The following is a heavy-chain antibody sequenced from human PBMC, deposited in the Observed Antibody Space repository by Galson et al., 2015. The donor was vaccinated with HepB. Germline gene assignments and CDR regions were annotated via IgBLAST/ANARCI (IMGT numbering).Heavy chain of an antibody. D-gene: IGHD6-13*01. CDR3: VRDRYRSSP. Sequence: SVKVSCKASGYTFTRYAVNWVRQAPGQGLEWMGWINTDTGNPTYAQGFTGRFVFSLDTSASTAYLQISSLKTEDTAVYYCVRDRYRSSPWGQGTLVTVSS. CDR2: INTDTGNP. CDR1: GYTFTRYA. V-gene: IGHV7-4-1*02. J-gene: IGHJ4*02.